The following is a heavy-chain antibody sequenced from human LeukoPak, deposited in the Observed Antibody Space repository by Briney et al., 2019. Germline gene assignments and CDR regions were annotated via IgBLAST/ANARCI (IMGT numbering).Heavy chain of an antibody. CDR1: GFTFSSSW. Sequence: GGSLRLSCAASGFTFSSSWMHWVRQAPEKGLVWVSRINSDGSSTSYADSVKGRFTISRDNAKNTLFLQMNSLRAEDTAVYYCVRVLYSSSWSGGLDYWGQGTLVTVSS. J-gene: IGHJ4*02. CDR3: VRVLYSSSWSGGLDY. V-gene: IGHV3-74*01. CDR2: INSDGSST. D-gene: IGHD6-13*01.